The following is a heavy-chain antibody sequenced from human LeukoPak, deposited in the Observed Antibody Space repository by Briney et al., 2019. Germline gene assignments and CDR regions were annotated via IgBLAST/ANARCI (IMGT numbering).Heavy chain of an antibody. V-gene: IGHV3-7*02. CDR2: IKQDGSEK. CDR3: ARPREYSGYVLDY. CDR1: GFTFSSYW. Sequence: GGSLRLSCAASGFTFSSYWMTWVRQAPGKGLEWVASIKQDGSEKYYVDSVKGRFTISRDNAKRSLFLQMNSLRAEDTAVYYCARPREYSGYVLDYWGQGALVTVS. D-gene: IGHD5-12*01. J-gene: IGHJ4*02.